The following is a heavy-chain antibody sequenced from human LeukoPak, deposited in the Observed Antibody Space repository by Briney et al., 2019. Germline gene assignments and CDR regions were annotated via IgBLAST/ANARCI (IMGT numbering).Heavy chain of an antibody. CDR1: GYTFTSYD. CDR3: ARARTPGYSYGYYYYYYYYMDV. Sequence: AASVKVSCKASGYTFTSYDINWVRQATGQGLEWMGWMNPNSGNTGYAQKFQGRVTITRNTSISTAYMELSSLRSEDTAVYYCARARTPGYSYGYYYYYYYYMDVGGKGTTVTVSS. D-gene: IGHD5-18*01. J-gene: IGHJ6*03. CDR2: MNPNSGNT. V-gene: IGHV1-8*03.